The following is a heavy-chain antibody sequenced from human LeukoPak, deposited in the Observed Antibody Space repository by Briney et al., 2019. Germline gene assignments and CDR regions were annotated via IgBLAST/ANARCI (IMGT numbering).Heavy chain of an antibody. D-gene: IGHD6-13*01. J-gene: IGHJ4*02. Sequence: SETLFLTCTVSGGSISSYYWSWIRQPPGKGLEWIGYIYYSGSTNYNPSLKSRVTISVDTSRNQLSLKLSSVTAADTAVYYCARLVGSSWFQVDYWGQGTLVTVSS. CDR1: GGSISSYY. CDR2: IYYSGST. CDR3: ARLVGSSWFQVDY. V-gene: IGHV4-59*08.